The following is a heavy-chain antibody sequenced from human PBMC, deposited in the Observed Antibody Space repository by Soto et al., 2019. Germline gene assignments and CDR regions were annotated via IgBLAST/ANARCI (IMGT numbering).Heavy chain of an antibody. V-gene: IGHV1-69*13. D-gene: IGHD1-1*01. Sequence: SVKVSCKASGSTFSSYAISWVRQAPGQGLEWMGGIILIFGTANYAQKFHCRFTITSDEYTSSAYMVLSSVRSEDTAVYCCAAGSFHYWFEPWGQGTLVTVSS. CDR3: AAGSFHYWFEP. J-gene: IGHJ5*02. CDR2: IILIFGTA. CDR1: GSTFSSYA.